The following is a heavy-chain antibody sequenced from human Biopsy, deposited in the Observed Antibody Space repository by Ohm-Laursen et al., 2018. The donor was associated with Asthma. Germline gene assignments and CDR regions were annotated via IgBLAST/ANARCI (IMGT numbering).Heavy chain of an antibody. CDR2: IYSGGTS. Sequence: GSLRPSCTASGFTVSRDHMFWVRQAPGKGLEWVSVIYSGGTSDTADSVRGRFIISRDFYKNTLYLQMDSLRAEDTAVYYCARGDSSGWSHYYFDYWGQGTLVTVSS. D-gene: IGHD6-19*01. CDR1: GFTVSRDH. J-gene: IGHJ4*02. V-gene: IGHV3-53*01. CDR3: ARGDSSGWSHYYFDY.